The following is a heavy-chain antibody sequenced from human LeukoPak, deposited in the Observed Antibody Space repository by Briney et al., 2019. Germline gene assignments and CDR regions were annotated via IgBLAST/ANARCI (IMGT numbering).Heavy chain of an antibody. CDR3: ARGQYSTSSGALDH. CDR1: GGSISSYY. CDR2: IYYSGST. D-gene: IGHD6-6*01. Sequence: PSETLSLTCTVSGGSISSYYWSWIRQPPGKGLEWIGYIYYSGSTNYNPSLKSRVTISVDTSKNQFSLKLTSVIAADTAVYYCARGQYSTSSGALDHWGQGTLVTVSS. J-gene: IGHJ4*02. V-gene: IGHV4-59*01.